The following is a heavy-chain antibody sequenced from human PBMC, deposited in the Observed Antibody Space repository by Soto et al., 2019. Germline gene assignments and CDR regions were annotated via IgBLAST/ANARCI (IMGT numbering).Heavy chain of an antibody. J-gene: IGHJ5*02. V-gene: IGHV3-48*01. CDR1: GFTFSSYS. Sequence: GGSLRLSCAASGFTFSSYSMNWVRQAPGKGLEWVSYISSSSSTIYYAGSVKGRFTISRDNAKNSLYLQMNSLGAEDTAVYYCARLTAPDIVVVVAATAPFDPWGQGTLVTVSS. D-gene: IGHD2-15*01. CDR3: ARLTAPDIVVVVAATAPFDP. CDR2: ISSSSSTI.